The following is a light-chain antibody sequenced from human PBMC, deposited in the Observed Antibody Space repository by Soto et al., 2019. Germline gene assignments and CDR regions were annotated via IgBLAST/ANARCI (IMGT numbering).Light chain of an antibody. J-gene: IGKJ1*01. V-gene: IGKV3-15*01. CDR2: GAS. Sequence: ETVMTQSPATLSVSPGERATLSCRASQPVTSNLAWYQQKPGQSPRLLIYGASTRATGIPARFSGSGSGPEFTLTINSLQSEDFALYYCQQYGSSLPWTFGQGTKVDIK. CDR3: QQYGSSLPWT. CDR1: QPVTSN.